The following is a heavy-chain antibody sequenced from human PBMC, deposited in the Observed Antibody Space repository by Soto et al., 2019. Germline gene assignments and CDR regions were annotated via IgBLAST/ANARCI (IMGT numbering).Heavy chain of an antibody. J-gene: IGHJ5*02. V-gene: IGHV3-64D*06. CDR1: GFTFSSYA. CDR2: ISSNGGST. Sequence: QPGGSLRLSCSASGFTFSSYAMHWVRQAPGKGLEYVSAISSNGGSTYYADSVKGRFTISRDNSKNTLYLQMSSLRAEDTAVYYCVKDHDFWSGYFAGNWFDPWGQGTLVTVSS. D-gene: IGHD3-3*01. CDR3: VKDHDFWSGYFAGNWFDP.